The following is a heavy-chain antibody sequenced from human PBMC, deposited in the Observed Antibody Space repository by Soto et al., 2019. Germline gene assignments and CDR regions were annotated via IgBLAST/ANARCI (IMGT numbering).Heavy chain of an antibody. Sequence: QVQLQESGPGLVKPSETLSLTCTVSGGSISSYYWSWIRQPPGKGPEWIGYISYSGSTNYNPSLKSRVIISVDTSKNQFSLQLNSVTAADTAVYYCAREGGYNAPARYWGQGTLVTVSS. CDR3: AREGGYNAPARY. D-gene: IGHD1-26*01. V-gene: IGHV4-59*12. CDR2: ISYSGST. CDR1: GGSISSYY. J-gene: IGHJ4*02.